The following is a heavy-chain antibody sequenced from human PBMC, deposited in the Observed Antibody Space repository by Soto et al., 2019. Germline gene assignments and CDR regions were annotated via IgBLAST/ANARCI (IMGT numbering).Heavy chain of an antibody. CDR1: EFTFSSYG. CDR2: ISYDGSNK. V-gene: IGHV3-30*18. CDR3: AKDRYSSSWKTPDY. Sequence: QVQLVESGGGVVQPGRSLRLSCAASEFTFSSYGMHWVRQAPGKGLEWVAVISYDGSNKYYADSVKGRFTISRDNSKNTLYLQMNSLRAEDTGVYYCAKDRYSSSWKTPDYWGQGTLVTVSS. J-gene: IGHJ4*02. D-gene: IGHD6-13*01.